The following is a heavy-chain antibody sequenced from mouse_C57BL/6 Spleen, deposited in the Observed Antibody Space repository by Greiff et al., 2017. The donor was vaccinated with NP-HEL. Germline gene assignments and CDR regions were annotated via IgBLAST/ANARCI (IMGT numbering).Heavy chain of an antibody. CDR3: APLGPYSNSAWFAY. V-gene: IGHV1-74*01. Sequence: QVQLQQPGAELVKPGASVKVSCKASGYTFTSYWMHWVKQRPGQGLEWIGRIHPSDSATNYNQKFKGKATLTVDKSSSTAYMQLSSLTSEDSAVYYCAPLGPYSNSAWFAYWGQGTLVTVSA. CDR2: IHPSDSAT. CDR1: GYTFTSYW. D-gene: IGHD2-5*01. J-gene: IGHJ3*01.